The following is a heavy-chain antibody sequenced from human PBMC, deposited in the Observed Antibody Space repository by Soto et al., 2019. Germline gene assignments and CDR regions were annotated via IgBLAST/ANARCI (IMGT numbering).Heavy chain of an antibody. CDR3: ARGADSSGYNAPCPFDY. J-gene: IGHJ4*02. CDR1: GFTFSSYA. CDR2: ISYDGSNK. V-gene: IGHV3-30-3*01. D-gene: IGHD3-22*01. Sequence: GGSLRLSCAASGFTFSSYAMHWVRQAPGKGLEWVAVISYDGSNKYYADSVKGRFTISRDNSKNTLYLQMNSLRAEDTAVYYCARGADSSGYNAPCPFDYWGQGTLVTVSS.